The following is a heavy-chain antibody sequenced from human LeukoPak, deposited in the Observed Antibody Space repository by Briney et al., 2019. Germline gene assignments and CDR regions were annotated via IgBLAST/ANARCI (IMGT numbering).Heavy chain of an antibody. CDR3: ARVPRSYYYYYYMDV. V-gene: IGHV1-69-2*01. CDR2: VDPEDGET. Sequence: GASVKVSCKASGYTFTDYYMHWVQQAPGKGLEWMGRVDPEDGETIYAEKFQGRVTITADTSTDTAYMELSSLRSEDTAVYYCARVPRSYYYYYYMDVWGKGTTVTVSS. CDR1: GYTFTDYY. J-gene: IGHJ6*03.